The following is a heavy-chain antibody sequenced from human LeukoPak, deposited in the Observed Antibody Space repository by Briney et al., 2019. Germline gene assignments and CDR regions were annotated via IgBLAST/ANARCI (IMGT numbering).Heavy chain of an antibody. Sequence: GESLKISCKASVFSFTNYWIAWVRQTPEKGLEWMGITYPGDSDTRYNPSFQGQVTISADKSIKTAYLQWSSLKASDTAMYYCARRGGGNSGGFYFDYWGQGSMVTVSS. V-gene: IGHV5-51*01. CDR1: VFSFTNYW. J-gene: IGHJ4*02. D-gene: IGHD2-15*01. CDR2: TYPGDSDT. CDR3: ARRGGGNSGGFYFDY.